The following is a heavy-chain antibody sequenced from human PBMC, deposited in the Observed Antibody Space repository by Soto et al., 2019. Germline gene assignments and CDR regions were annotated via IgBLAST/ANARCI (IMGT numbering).Heavy chain of an antibody. Sequence: QVPLVESGGGVVQPGRSLRLSCAASGFNFSSYAMHWVRQAPGKGLEWVAVISYDGSTKYYADYVKGRFTISRDNSKNTLYLQMNSLRAEDTAVYSGARDLRHVDDVWSGYLYPHFDYWGQGTLVTVSS. CDR2: ISYDGSTK. D-gene: IGHD3-3*01. CDR1: GFNFSSYA. J-gene: IGHJ4*02. CDR3: ARDLRHVDDVWSGYLYPHFDY. V-gene: IGHV3-30-3*01.